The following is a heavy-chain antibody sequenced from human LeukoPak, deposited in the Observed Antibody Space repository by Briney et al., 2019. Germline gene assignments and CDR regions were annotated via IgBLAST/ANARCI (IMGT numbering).Heavy chain of an antibody. CDR1: GGSIRSSYYY. J-gene: IGHJ4*02. CDR2: IYYSGST. D-gene: IGHD6-19*01. V-gene: IGHV4-61*01. Sequence: SETLSLTCTVSGGSIRSSYYYWRWIRQPPGKGLEWIGYIYYSGSTNYNPSLKSRVTISVDTSKNQFSLKLSSVTAADTAVYYCARERLGIAVDWGQGTLVTVSS. CDR3: ARERLGIAVD.